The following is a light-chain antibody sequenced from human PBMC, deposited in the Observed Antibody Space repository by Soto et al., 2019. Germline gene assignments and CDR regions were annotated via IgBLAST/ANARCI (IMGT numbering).Light chain of an antibody. CDR1: QSVSSH. CDR3: QQRSNWIT. V-gene: IGKV3-11*01. CDR2: DTS. J-gene: IGKJ5*01. Sequence: EIVLTQSPATLSLSPGERATLSCRASQSVSSHLAWYQQRPGQAPRLLIYDTSNRATGIPARFSGSGSGTDFTLTIGSLEPEDFAVYYCQQRSNWITLGQGTRLEI.